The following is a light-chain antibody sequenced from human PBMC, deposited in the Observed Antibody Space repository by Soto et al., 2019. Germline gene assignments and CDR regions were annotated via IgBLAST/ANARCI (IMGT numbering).Light chain of an antibody. J-gene: IGLJ1*01. CDR2: EVS. CDR1: NNDIGYYKG. CDR3: FSFKRSETYV. Sequence: QSVLTQPPSVAGSPGQSVTISCTGTNNDIGYYKGVSWYQQSPGTAPKLMIYEVSNRPSGVPDRFSGSKSGNTASLTISGLQAEYEADYFCFSFKRSETYVFGTGTEVTVL. V-gene: IGLV2-18*02.